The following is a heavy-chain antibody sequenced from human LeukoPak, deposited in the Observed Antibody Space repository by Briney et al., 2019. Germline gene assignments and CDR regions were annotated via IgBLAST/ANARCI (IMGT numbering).Heavy chain of an antibody. CDR3: ARFFEKSDTAMVTPLDY. V-gene: IGHV1-18*04. D-gene: IGHD5-18*01. CDR2: ISAYNGNT. J-gene: IGHJ4*02. CDR1: GYTFTSYG. Sequence: ASVKVSCKASGYTFTSYGISWVRQPPAPGLEWMGWISAYNGNTNYAQKLQGRVTITTDTSTSTAYMELRSLRSDDTAVYYCARFFEKSDTAMVTPLDYGGEGNVVTVSS.